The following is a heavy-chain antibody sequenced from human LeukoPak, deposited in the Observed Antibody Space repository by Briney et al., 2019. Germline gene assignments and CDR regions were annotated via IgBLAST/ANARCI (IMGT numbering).Heavy chain of an antibody. J-gene: IGHJ3*01. CDR3: AKDRAIGGVPHAFDF. D-gene: IGHD4-23*01. Sequence: TGGSLRLSCAASGFTFSSYSMNWVRQAPGKGLEWVSVIYSGGSTYYADSVKGRFTISRDNSKSTVYVQMNSLRAEDTALYFCAKDRAIGGVPHAFDFWGQGTMVTVSS. V-gene: IGHV3-23*03. CDR1: GFTFSSYS. CDR2: IYSGGST.